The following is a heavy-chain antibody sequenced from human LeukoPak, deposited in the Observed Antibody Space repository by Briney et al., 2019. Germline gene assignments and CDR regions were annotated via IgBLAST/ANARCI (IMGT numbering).Heavy chain of an antibody. V-gene: IGHV4-59*05. CDR3: ASIGPRDAFDI. Sequence: SETLSLTCTVSGGSISSYYWSWIRQPPGKGLEWIGGIHYSGSTYYNPSLKSRVTISVDTSKNQFSLKLSSVTAADTAVYYCASIGPRDAFDIWGQGTMVTVSS. D-gene: IGHD2-21*01. CDR1: GGSISSYY. CDR2: IHYSGST. J-gene: IGHJ3*02.